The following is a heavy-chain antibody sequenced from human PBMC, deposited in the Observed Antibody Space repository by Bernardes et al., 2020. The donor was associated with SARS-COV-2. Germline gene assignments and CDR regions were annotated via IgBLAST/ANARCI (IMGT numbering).Heavy chain of an antibody. V-gene: IGHV3-23*01. CDR3: AKDPYYYDSSGYYPPAV. CDR1: GFTFSSYA. D-gene: IGHD3-22*01. Sequence: GGSLRLSCAASGFTFSSYAMSWVRQAPGKGLEWVSAISGSGGSTYYADSVKGRFTISRDNSKNTLYLQMNSLRPEDTAVYYCAKDPYYYDSSGYYPPAVWGQGTLVTVSS. J-gene: IGHJ4*02. CDR2: ISGSGGST.